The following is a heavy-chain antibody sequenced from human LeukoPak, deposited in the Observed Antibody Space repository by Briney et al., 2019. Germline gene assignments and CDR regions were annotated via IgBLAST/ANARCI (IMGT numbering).Heavy chain of an antibody. V-gene: IGHV3-33*01. CDR1: GFIFSSYG. D-gene: IGHD1-1*01. J-gene: IGHJ4*02. Sequence: GGSLRLSCAASGFIFSSYGMHWVRQAPGKGLEWVALIWYDGSNKFYADSLKGRFTISRDNSENTLYLQMNSLRAEDTAIYYCARTTIHRSSNFDYWGQGTLVTVSS. CDR3: ARTTIHRSSNFDY. CDR2: IWYDGSNK.